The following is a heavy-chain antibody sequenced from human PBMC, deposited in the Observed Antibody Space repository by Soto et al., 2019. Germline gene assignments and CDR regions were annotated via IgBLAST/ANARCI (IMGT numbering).Heavy chain of an antibody. J-gene: IGHJ4*02. CDR2: ISRDGGTK. CDR3: TGEVASGY. V-gene: IGHV3-30*03. Sequence: QVQLVESGGGVVQPGRSLRLSCAVSGFTVSTYGMHWVRQAPGKGLGWVAVISRDGGTKYYADSVKDRFTISRDNSRNTLFLEMNSLRGDDMAVYYCTGEVASGYWGQGTLVTVSS. D-gene: IGHD2-8*02. CDR1: GFTVSTYG.